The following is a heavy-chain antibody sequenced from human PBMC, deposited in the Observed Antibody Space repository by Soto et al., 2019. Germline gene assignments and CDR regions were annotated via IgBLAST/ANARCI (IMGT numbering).Heavy chain of an antibody. CDR1: GYTFTSYY. J-gene: IGHJ5*02. Sequence: ASVKVSCKASGYTFTSYYMHWVRQAPGQGLEWMGIINPSGGSTSYAQKFQGRVTMTRDTSTSTVYMELSSLRSEDTAVYYCAIASYGYSILFDPWGQGTLVTVPQ. D-gene: IGHD6-13*01. V-gene: IGHV1-46*01. CDR2: INPSGGST. CDR3: AIASYGYSILFDP.